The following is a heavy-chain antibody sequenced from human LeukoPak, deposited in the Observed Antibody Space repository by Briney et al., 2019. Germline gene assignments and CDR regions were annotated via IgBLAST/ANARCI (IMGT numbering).Heavy chain of an antibody. CDR3: ARGPRYSSSWYYFDY. D-gene: IGHD6-13*01. V-gene: IGHV3-7*01. CDR1: SGFA. J-gene: IGHJ4*02. Sequence: GGSLRLSCAAFSGFAMSWVRQAPGRGLEWVANIKQDGSEKYYVDSVKGRLTISRDNAKNSLCLQMNSLRAEDTAVYYCARGPRYSSSWYYFDYWGQGTLVTVSS. CDR2: IKQDGSEK.